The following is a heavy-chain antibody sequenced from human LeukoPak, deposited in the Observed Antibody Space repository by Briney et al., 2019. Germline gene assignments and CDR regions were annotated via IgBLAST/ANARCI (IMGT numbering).Heavy chain of an antibody. J-gene: IGHJ5*02. CDR2: IYISGST. D-gene: IGHD5-24*01. Sequence: PSETLSLTCTVSGGSISSSSYYWSWIRQPAGKGLEWIGRIYISGSTNYNPSLKSRVTMSVDTSKKQVSLRLTSVSAADTAVYYCATADGYTSAWGQGTLVTVSS. CDR3: ATADGYTSA. V-gene: IGHV4-61*02. CDR1: GGSISSSSYY.